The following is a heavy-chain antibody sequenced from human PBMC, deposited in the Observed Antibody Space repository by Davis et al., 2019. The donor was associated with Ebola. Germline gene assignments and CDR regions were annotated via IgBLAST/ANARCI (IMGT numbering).Heavy chain of an antibody. CDR2: ISGSGIST. CDR1: GFTFSSYA. CDR3: AKEGKNWYWYFDL. J-gene: IGHJ2*01. D-gene: IGHD1-1*01. V-gene: IGHV3-23*01. Sequence: PGGSLRLSCAASGFTFSSYAMSWVRQAPGKGLQWVSGISGSGISTYYTDSVKGRFTISRDNSKNTLYLQMNSLRAEDTAVYYCAKEGKNWYWYFDLWGRGTLVTVSS.